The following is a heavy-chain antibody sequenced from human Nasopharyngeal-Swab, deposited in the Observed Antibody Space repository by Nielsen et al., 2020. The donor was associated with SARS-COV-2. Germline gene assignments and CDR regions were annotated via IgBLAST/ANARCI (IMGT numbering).Heavy chain of an antibody. V-gene: IGHV4-39*01. J-gene: IGHJ6*02. D-gene: IGHD1-26*01. CDR2: IYYSGST. Sequence: SETLSLTCTVSGGSISSSSYYWGWIRQPPGKGLEWIGSIYYSGSTYYNPSLKSRVTISVDTSKNQFSLKLSSVTAADTAVYYCARREEWELHGYYYYGMDVWGQGTTVTVSS. CDR1: GGSISSSSYY. CDR3: ARREEWELHGYYYYGMDV.